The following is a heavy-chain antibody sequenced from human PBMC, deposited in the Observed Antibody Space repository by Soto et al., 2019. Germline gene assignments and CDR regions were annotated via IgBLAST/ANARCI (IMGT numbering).Heavy chain of an antibody. CDR3: ARDSAYSGSYWGTAGLDY. Sequence: QVQLVESGGGVVQPGRSLRLSCAASGFTFSSYGMHWVRQAPGKGLEWVAVIWYDGSNKYYADSVKGRFTISRDNSKNTLYLQMNSLRAEDTAVYYCARDSAYSGSYWGTAGLDYWGQGTLVTVSS. V-gene: IGHV3-33*01. D-gene: IGHD1-26*01. J-gene: IGHJ4*02. CDR1: GFTFSSYG. CDR2: IWYDGSNK.